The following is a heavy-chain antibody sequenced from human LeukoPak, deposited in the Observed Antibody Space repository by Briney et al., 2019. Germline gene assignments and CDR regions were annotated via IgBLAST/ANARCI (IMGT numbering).Heavy chain of an antibody. Sequence: SVKLSCKASGYTFTGYYMHWVRQAPGQGLECLGWINPNSGGTNYAQKFQGMVTMTRDTTISTAYMELSRLRADDAAVYSGAIIEAAGTGFDYWGQGTLVTVSS. CDR3: AIIEAAGTGFDY. D-gene: IGHD6-13*01. V-gene: IGHV1-2*02. CDR2: INPNSGGT. CDR1: GYTFTGYY. J-gene: IGHJ4*02.